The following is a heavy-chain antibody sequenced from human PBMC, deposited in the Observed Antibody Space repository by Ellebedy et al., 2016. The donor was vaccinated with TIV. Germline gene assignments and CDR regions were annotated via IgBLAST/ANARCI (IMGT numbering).Heavy chain of an antibody. D-gene: IGHD5-24*01. V-gene: IGHV3-23*01. J-gene: IGHJ3*02. Sequence: PGGSLRLSCAASGFTLNRYALNWVRQAPGKGLEWVSTMSASGLTTYYADSVKGRFTISRDNSKNALYLHMSSLGAEDTAVYYCARPWVEMATIGDAFDIWGQGTMVTVSS. CDR3: ARPWVEMATIGDAFDI. CDR1: GFTLNRYA. CDR2: MSASGLTT.